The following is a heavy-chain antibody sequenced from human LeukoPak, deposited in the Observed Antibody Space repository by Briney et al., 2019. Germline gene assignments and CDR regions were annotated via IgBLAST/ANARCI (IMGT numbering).Heavy chain of an antibody. CDR3: LREVDWKYAFDY. V-gene: IGHV3-33*08. D-gene: IGHD1-7*01. J-gene: IGHJ4*02. CDR1: GLTLSSYA. CDR2: IRPDGSHI. Sequence: GGSLRLSCIASGLTLSSYAMSWVRRAPGKGLEWVAVIRPDGSHISYVDPVKGRFTISRDNSNNMLYLQMSSLRAEDTALYYCLREVDWKYAFDYWGRGTLVTVSS.